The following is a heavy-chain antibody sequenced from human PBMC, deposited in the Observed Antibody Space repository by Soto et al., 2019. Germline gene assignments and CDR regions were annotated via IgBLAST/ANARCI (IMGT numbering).Heavy chain of an antibody. CDR2: INYSGGT. Sequence: PSETLSLTCTVSGGSVSDNYYYWGWIRQHPGKGLEWIGYINYSGGTSYYPSLRSRVIISVDTSTNQFSLKLNSVTAADTAVYYCARGPITIFGVVYYYYYYMDVWGKGTTVTVSS. D-gene: IGHD3-3*01. V-gene: IGHV4-31*03. CDR1: GGSVSDNYYY. CDR3: ARGPITIFGVVYYYYYYMDV. J-gene: IGHJ6*03.